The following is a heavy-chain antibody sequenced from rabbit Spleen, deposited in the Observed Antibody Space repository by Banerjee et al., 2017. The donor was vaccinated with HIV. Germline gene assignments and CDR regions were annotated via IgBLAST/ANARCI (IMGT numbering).Heavy chain of an antibody. V-gene: IGHV1S40*01. J-gene: IGHJ4*01. D-gene: IGHD6-1*01. Sequence: QSLEESGGGLVKPGASLTLTCKASGFSFSSSYYMCWVRQAPGKGLEWIACIYGGDGSSTAYANWAKGRFTISKTSSTTVPLQMTSLTAADTATYFCARGVSFGTYIYVPYFDLWGQGTLVTVS. CDR2: IYGGDGSST. CDR3: ARGVSFGTYIYVPYFDL. CDR1: GFSFSSSYY.